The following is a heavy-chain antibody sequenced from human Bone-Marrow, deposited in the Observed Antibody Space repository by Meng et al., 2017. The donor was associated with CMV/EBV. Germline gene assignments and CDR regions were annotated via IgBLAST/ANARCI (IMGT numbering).Heavy chain of an antibody. CDR2: IYYSGST. CDR3: ARVPRKDIVVFTDKGGFDY. Sequence: SEPLSLTCTVSGGSISSSSYYWGWIRQPPGKGLEWIGSIYYSGSTYYNPSLKSRVTISVDTSKNQFSLKLSSVTAADTAVYYCARVPRKDIVVFTDKGGFDYWGQGTLVTVSS. V-gene: IGHV4-39*07. D-gene: IGHD2-2*01. CDR1: GGSISSSSYY. J-gene: IGHJ4*02.